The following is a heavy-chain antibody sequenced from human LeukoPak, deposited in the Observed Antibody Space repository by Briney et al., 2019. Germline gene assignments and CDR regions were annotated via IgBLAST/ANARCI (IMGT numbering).Heavy chain of an antibody. CDR1: GFTFSRYA. J-gene: IGHJ4*02. V-gene: IGHV3-23*01. D-gene: IGHD5-18*01. Sequence: PGGSLRLSCAASGFTFSRYAMNWVRQAPGKGLEWVSVISGSGGSTYYADSVKGRFIISRDNSKNTLYLQMNSLRAEDTAVYYCARQRRGYSCDYWGQGTLVTVSS. CDR3: ARQRRGYSCDY. CDR2: ISGSGGST.